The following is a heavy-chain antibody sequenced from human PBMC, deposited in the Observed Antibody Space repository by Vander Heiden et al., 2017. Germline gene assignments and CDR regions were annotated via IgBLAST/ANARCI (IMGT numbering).Heavy chain of an antibody. CDR2: ISVYNGKT. V-gene: IGHV1-18*01. J-gene: IGHJ6*02. CDR1: GYTFSNYG. CDR3: SRDAARVTPTQYYYYGMDV. Sequence: QVELVHPGAEVKKPGASVKASWQPAGYTFSNYGPSWVRRAPGQGLEWMGWISVYNGKTKYAQKFQGRVTMTTDTSANTAYMELRSLRSDDTAIYYCSRDAARVTPTQYYYYGMDVWGQGTTVTVSS. D-gene: IGHD2-21*02.